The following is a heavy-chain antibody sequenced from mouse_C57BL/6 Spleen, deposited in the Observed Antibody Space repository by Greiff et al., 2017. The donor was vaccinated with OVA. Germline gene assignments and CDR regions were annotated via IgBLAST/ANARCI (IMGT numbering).Heavy chain of an antibody. J-gene: IGHJ4*01. Sequence: VQLKQSGAELVRPGASVKLSCTASGFNIKDYYMHWVKQRPEQGLEWIGRIDPEDGDTEYAPKFQGKATMTADTSSNTAYLQLSSLTSEDTAVYYCTTDGSSLYYYAMDYWGQGTSVTVSS. CDR2: IDPEDGDT. V-gene: IGHV14-1*01. CDR3: TTDGSSLYYYAMDY. CDR1: GFNIKDYY. D-gene: IGHD1-1*01.